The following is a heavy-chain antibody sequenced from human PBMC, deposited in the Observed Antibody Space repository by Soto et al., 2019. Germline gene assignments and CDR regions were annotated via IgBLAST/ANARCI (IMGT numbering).Heavy chain of an antibody. CDR2: INAGNGNT. J-gene: IGHJ5*02. CDR1: GYTFTSYA. V-gene: IGHV1-3*01. CDR3: AKDRPGWFDP. Sequence: GASVKVSCKASGYTFTSYAMHWVRQAPGQRLEWMGWINAGNGNTKYSQKFQGRFTISRDNSKNTLYLQMNSLRAEDTAVYYCAKDRPGWFDPWGQGTLVTVSS.